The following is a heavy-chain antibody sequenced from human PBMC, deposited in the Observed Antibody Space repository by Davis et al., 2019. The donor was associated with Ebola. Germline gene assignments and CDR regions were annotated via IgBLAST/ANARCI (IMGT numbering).Heavy chain of an antibody. V-gene: IGHV1-18*01. Sequence: AASAKVSCKASAYSSTDDGISWVRQAPAQGLEWMGWISTYNGNTNYAQKVQGRITMTTDTSTSTAYMELRSLRSDDTAVYYCARPRDYVVGNAFDIWGQGTMVTVSS. J-gene: IGHJ3*02. CDR3: ARPRDYVVGNAFDI. D-gene: IGHD2-21*01. CDR2: ISTYNGNT. CDR1: AYSSTDDG.